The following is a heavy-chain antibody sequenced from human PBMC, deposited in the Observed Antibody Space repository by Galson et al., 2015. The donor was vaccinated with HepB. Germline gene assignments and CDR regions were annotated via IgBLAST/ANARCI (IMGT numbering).Heavy chain of an antibody. CDR2: IYDSGGS. D-gene: IGHD2-2*01. V-gene: IGHV4-39*07. CDR3: ASSPWSSTTWLYFDY. J-gene: IGHJ4*02. Sequence: ETLSLTCTVSGASISGSKYYWGWIRQSPGKGPEWIGSIYDSGGSNYIPSNPSLKSRLTISVDTSQNQISLILNSVTAADTAVYYCASSPWSSTTWLYFDYWGQGTLVAVSS. CDR1: GASISGSKYY.